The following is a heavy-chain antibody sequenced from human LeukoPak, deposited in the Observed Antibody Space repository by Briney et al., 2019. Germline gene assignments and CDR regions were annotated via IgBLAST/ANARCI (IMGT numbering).Heavy chain of an antibody. CDR3: VRGGPSTWS. V-gene: IGHV3-33*01. J-gene: IGHJ5*02. CDR1: GFTFSSSG. CDR2: IWYDGSNK. D-gene: IGHD2-15*01. Sequence: GGSLRLSCAASGFTFSSSGMNWVRQAPGKGLEWVAIIWYDGSNKYYADSVRGRFTISRDDAKNTVYLQMNNLRAEDTAVYYCVRGGPSTWSWGQGTLVTVSS.